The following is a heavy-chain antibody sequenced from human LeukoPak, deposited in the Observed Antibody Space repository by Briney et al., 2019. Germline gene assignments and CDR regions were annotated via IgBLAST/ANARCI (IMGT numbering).Heavy chain of an antibody. J-gene: IGHJ4*02. CDR3: ASPKYGGEYYFDY. CDR2: ISPSTGVT. Sequence: ASVKVSCKASGYTFTDYYFHWVRQAPGQGLECMGWISPSTGVTNYAQIFQGRVTMTRDTSLNTAYLELRTLRSDDTAMYYCASPKYGGEYYFDYWGQGTLVTVSS. D-gene: IGHD2/OR15-2a*01. CDR1: GYTFTDYY. V-gene: IGHV1-2*02.